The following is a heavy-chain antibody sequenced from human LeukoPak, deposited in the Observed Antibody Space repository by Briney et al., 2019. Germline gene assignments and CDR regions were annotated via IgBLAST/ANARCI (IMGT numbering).Heavy chain of an antibody. J-gene: IGHJ4*02. CDR2: ISDNGGYT. V-gene: IGHV3-23*01. Sequence: GGSLRLSCAASEFDFSSHAMTWVRQAPGKGLEWVSAISDNGGYTYYADSVQGRFTISRDNSKSTLCLQMNSLRAEDTAVYYCAKQLGYCSDGSCYFPYWGQGTLVTVSS. CDR1: EFDFSSHA. CDR3: AKQLGYCSDGSCYFPY. D-gene: IGHD2-15*01.